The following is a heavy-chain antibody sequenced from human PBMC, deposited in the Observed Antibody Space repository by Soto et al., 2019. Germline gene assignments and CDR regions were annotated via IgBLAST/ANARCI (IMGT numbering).Heavy chain of an antibody. J-gene: IGHJ4*02. CDR1: GGSISSGGYS. V-gene: IGHV4-61*08. Sequence: PSETLSLTCAVSGGSISSGGYSWSWIRQPPGKGLEWIGYIYYSGSTNYNPSLKSRVTISVDTSKIQFSLKLSSATAADTAVYYCARHESGSYYDGYFDYWGQGTLVTVSS. CDR2: IYYSGST. CDR3: ARHESGSYYDGYFDY. D-gene: IGHD1-26*01.